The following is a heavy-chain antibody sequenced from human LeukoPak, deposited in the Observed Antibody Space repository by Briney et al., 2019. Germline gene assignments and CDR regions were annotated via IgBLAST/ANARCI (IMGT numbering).Heavy chain of an antibody. J-gene: IGHJ4*02. CDR2: IHSSGST. CDR3: ARHLREGSHNFDY. V-gene: IGHV4-59*08. Sequence: SQTLSLTRTVSGRSISSYYWSWIRQPPGKGLEWIGYIHSSGSTKFNPSLKSRVIISLDTSKNQFSLKLSSATAADTDVYYCARHLREGSHNFDYWGQGTLVIVSS. CDR1: GRSISSYY.